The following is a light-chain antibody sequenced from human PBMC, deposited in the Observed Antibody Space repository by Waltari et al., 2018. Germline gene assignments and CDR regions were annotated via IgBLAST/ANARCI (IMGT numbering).Light chain of an antibody. CDR3: QQYNAWLIFS. V-gene: IGKV3-15*01. J-gene: IGKJ2*01. CDR1: QNINSN. Sequence: IVLTQSPATLSVSPGERATLSCRASQNINSNLAWFQHKPGQAPRRLIFGASTRAIGIPARFSGSGSGTEFRLTISSLQSEDSATYYCQQYNAWLIFSFGQGTKVELK. CDR2: GAS.